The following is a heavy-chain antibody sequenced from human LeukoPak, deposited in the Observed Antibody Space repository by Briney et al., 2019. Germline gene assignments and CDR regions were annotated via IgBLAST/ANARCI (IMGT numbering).Heavy chain of an antibody. J-gene: IGHJ3*01. V-gene: IGHV3-30-3*01. CDR2: LSYGGANK. CDR1: GFTFSDYA. Sequence: GRSLRLSCAASGFTFSDYAMHWVRQAPGKGLEWVAVLSYGGANKYYADSVKGRFTISRDNSKNTMFLQMNSLRAEDTAVYHCARDRSGYANDAFDFWGQGTMVTVSS. D-gene: IGHD3-3*01. CDR3: ARDRSGYANDAFDF.